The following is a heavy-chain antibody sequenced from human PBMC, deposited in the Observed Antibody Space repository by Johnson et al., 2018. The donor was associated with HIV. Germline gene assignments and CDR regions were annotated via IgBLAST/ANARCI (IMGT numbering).Heavy chain of an antibody. V-gene: IGHV3-30*14. J-gene: IGHJ3*02. CDR3: ARVSLAYSYGYDAFDI. CDR2: ISYDGSNK. Sequence: QVQLVESGGGVVQPGRSLRLSCAASGFTFSSYAMHWVRQAPGQGLEWVAVISYDGSNKYYADSVKGRFTISRDNSKNTLYLQMNSLRPEDTAVYYCARVSLAYSYGYDAFDIWGQGTRVTVSS. D-gene: IGHD5-18*01. CDR1: GFTFSSYA.